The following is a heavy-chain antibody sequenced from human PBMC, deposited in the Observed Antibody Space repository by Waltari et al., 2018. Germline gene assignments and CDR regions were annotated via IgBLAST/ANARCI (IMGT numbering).Heavy chain of an antibody. Sequence: EVQLVESGGGLVKPGGSLILSCTASGFHFTYPWTVGCPMAPGKGLELVGRIKSESDGGTTEFVAPVEGRFIISRDDSKSTLYLQMNSLKVEDTAMYYCTKANCGGDCPGRNWFDPWGRGTLVTVSS. V-gene: IGHV3-15*05. CDR2: IKSESDGGTT. CDR1: GFHFTYPW. J-gene: IGHJ5*02. D-gene: IGHD2-21*02. CDR3: TKANCGGDCPGRNWFDP.